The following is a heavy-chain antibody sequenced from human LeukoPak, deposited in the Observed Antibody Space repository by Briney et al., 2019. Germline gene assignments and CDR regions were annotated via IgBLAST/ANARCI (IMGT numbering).Heavy chain of an antibody. CDR3: ARDYYDSSGYQRAFDI. J-gene: IGHJ3*02. D-gene: IGHD3-22*01. CDR1: GGSISSGGYY. Sequence: SETLSLTCTVSGGSISSGGYYWSWIRQHPGKGLEWIGYIYYSGSTYYNPSLKSRVAISVDTSKNQSSLKLSSVTAADTAVYYCARDYYDSSGYQRAFDIWGQGTMVTVSS. CDR2: IYYSGST. V-gene: IGHV4-31*03.